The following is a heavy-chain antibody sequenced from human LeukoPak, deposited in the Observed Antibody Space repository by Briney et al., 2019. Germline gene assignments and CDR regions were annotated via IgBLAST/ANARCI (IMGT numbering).Heavy chain of an antibody. D-gene: IGHD3-16*01. CDR3: TKGQVMINDYFDY. V-gene: IGHV3-43D*03. Sequence: PGGSLRLSCAASGFTFNDYAMHWGRQAPGPSLEWVSLITWDGGCTYYADSVKGRFTISRDNSKNSLYLPKNRLRAEDTALYYFTKGQVMINDYFDYWGQGTLVTVSS. J-gene: IGHJ4*02. CDR2: ITWDGGCT. CDR1: GFTFNDYA.